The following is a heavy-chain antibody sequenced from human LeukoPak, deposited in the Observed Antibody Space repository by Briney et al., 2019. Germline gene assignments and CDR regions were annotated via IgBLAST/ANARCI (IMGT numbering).Heavy chain of an antibody. CDR3: AKGGQEGPYNWFDP. V-gene: IGHV3-33*06. CDR1: GFILSSHG. Sequence: GGSLRLLCAASGFILSSHGMQWLRQAPGRARVGVADIWYDGSNKYYVHSVKGRLTISSDHSKNTLYMQMNSLRAEDTAVYYCAKGGQEGPYNWFDPWRRGTLLSLSS. J-gene: IGHJ5*02. CDR2: IWYDGSNK.